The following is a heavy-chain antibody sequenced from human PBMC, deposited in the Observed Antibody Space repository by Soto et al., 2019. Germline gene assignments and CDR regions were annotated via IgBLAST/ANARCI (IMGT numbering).Heavy chain of an antibody. CDR1: GYTFTSYG. J-gene: IGHJ6*03. CDR2: ISAYKGNT. D-gene: IGHD2-15*01. V-gene: IGHV1-18*01. Sequence: QVQLVQSGAEVKKPGASVKVSCKASGYTFTSYGISWVRQAPGQGLEWMGWISAYKGNTNYAQKLQGRVTMTTDTSTNTAYMELRSLRSDDTAVYYCARVYCSGGSCYLGFGWYYYYMDVWGKGTTVTVSS. CDR3: ARVYCSGGSCYLGFGWYYYYMDV.